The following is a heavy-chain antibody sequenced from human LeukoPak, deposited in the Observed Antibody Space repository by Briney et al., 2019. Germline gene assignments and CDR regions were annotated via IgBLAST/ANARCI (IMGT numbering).Heavy chain of an antibody. D-gene: IGHD2-21*02. CDR3: ARDRLEAVTDDDYFDY. V-gene: IGHV3-15*01. CDR2: IKSKTDGGTT. J-gene: IGHJ4*02. Sequence: GGSLRLSCAASGFTFSNAWMSWVRQAPGKGLEWVGRIKSKTDGGTTDYAAPVKGRFTISRDNSKNTVYLQMNNLRAEDTGVYYCARDRLEAVTDDDYFDYWGQGTLVTVSS. CDR1: GFTFSNAW.